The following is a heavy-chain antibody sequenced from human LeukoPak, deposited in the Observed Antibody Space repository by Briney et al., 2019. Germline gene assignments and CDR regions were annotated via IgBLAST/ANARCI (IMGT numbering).Heavy chain of an antibody. Sequence: SETLSLTCGVSGYSISSGYYWGWIRQPPGKGLEWIGSIYHSGSTYYNPSLKSRVTISVDTSKNQFSLKLSSVTAADTAVYYCARDRTFDYWGQGTLVTVSS. V-gene: IGHV4-38-2*02. CDR2: IYHSGST. J-gene: IGHJ4*02. CDR1: GYSISSGYY. CDR3: ARDRTFDY.